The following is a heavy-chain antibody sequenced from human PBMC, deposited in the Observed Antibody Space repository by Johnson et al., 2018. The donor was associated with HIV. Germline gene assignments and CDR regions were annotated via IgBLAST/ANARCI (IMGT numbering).Heavy chain of an antibody. D-gene: IGHD6-6*01. CDR1: GFTFRTYW. CDR2: ISSSGTTI. CDR3: ARDRGYSSSSANAFDI. V-gene: IGHV3-48*01. J-gene: IGHJ3*02. Sequence: EQLVESGGGLVEPGGSLRLSCAASGFTFRTYWMHWVRQAPGKGLEWVSYISSSGTTIYYADSVKGRFTISRDNSKNTLDLQMNSLRAEDTAVYYCARDRGYSSSSANAFDIWGQGTMVTVSS.